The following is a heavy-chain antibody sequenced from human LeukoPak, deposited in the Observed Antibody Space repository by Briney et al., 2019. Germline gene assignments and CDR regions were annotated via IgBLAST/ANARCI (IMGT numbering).Heavy chain of an antibody. J-gene: IGHJ4*02. CDR1: RLTFSSYA. Sequence: VGSLRLSCAASRLTFSSYAMSWVRQAPGKGLEWVSAISGSGGSTYYADSVKGRLTISRDNSKNTLYLQMNSLRAEDTAVYYCAKDQMTTVPFDYWGQGTLVTVSS. CDR2: ISGSGGST. CDR3: AKDQMTTVPFDY. D-gene: IGHD4-17*01. V-gene: IGHV3-23*01.